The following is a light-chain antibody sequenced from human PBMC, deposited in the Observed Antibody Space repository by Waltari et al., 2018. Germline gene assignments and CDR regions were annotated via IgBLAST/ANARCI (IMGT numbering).Light chain of an antibody. J-gene: IGKJ1*01. V-gene: IGKV3-20*01. Sequence: EIMLTLSPGTLSLSPGERATLSCRASQSISKYLAWYQQKPGQAPRLLIYDAASRATGIPDRFGGSGSGTDFSLTISRLEPEDSAVYYCQKYGTLPATFGQGTKVEIK. CDR2: DAA. CDR1: QSISKY. CDR3: QKYGTLPAT.